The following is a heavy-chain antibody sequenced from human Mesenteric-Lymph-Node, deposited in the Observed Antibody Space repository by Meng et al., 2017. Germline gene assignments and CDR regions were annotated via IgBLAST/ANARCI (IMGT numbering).Heavy chain of an antibody. CDR2: IYYSGST. D-gene: IGHD5-12*01. Sequence: SETLSLTCSVSGHSISSGYYWGWIRQPPGGGLEWIGNIYYSGSTYYNPSLESRVTMSVDTSRNQFSLKLSSVTAADTAVYYCARRTTIVAIRSGLSWFDPWGQGTLVTVSS. CDR1: GHSISSGYY. V-gene: IGHV4-38-2*02. J-gene: IGHJ5*02. CDR3: ARRTTIVAIRSGLSWFDP.